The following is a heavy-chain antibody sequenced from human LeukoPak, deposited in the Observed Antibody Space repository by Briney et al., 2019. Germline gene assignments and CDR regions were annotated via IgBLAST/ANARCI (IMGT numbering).Heavy chain of an antibody. V-gene: IGHV3-21*01. CDR3: AREFASYCSSSSCYGFDY. CDR2: ISSSSTYI. J-gene: IGHJ4*02. D-gene: IGHD2-2*01. CDR1: GFTFSSYS. Sequence: GGSLRLSCAASGFTFSSYSMNWVRQSPGKGPEWVSSISSSSTYIYYADSVKGRFTISRDSAKKSLYLQVNSLRAEDTAVYYCAREFASYCSSSSCYGFDYWGQGTLVTVSS.